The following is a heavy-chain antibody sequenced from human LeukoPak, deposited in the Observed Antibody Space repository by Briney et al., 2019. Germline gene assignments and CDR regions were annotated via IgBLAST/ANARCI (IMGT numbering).Heavy chain of an antibody. CDR2: IKQDGSEK. J-gene: IGHJ4*02. CDR1: GFTFSSYW. D-gene: IGHD4-17*01. CDR3: ASSRYGDFGDY. V-gene: IGHV3-7*01. Sequence: GGSLRLSCAASGFTFSSYWMSRVRQAPGKGLEWVANIKQDGSEKYYVDSVKGRFTISRDNAKNSLYLQMNSLRAEDTAVYYCASSRYGDFGDYWGQGTLVTVSS.